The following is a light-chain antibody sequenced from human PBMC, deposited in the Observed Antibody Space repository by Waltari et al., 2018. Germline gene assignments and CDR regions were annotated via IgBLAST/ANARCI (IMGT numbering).Light chain of an antibody. CDR2: AAS. J-gene: IGKJ3*01. V-gene: IGKV1-27*01. CDR3: QKYNNALFA. Sequence: DIQMTKYPSSLSASVGDRVTITCRASQGISNYLAWYQQQPGKVPKLLIYAASTLQSGVPSRFSGGGSGTDFTLTISSLQPEDVATYYCQKYNNALFAFGPGTKVDIK. CDR1: QGISNY.